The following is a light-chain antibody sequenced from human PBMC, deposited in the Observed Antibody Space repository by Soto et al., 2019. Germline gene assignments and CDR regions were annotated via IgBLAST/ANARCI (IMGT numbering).Light chain of an antibody. CDR2: WAA. V-gene: IGKV4-1*01. J-gene: IGKJ4*01. CDR1: QSVLYSTNNKNY. CDR3: QQYYITPLT. Sequence: DIVMTQSPDSLAVSLGERATIKCKSSQSVLYSTNNKNYLAWYQQKPGQPPKLLIYWAATRESGVPDRFSGSGSGTDFTLTISSLQAEDVAVYYCQQYYITPLTFGGGTKVEIK.